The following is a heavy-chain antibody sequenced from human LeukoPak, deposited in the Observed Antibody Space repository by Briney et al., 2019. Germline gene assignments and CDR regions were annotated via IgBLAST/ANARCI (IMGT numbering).Heavy chain of an antibody. CDR3: ASGYCSGGSCYSGY. CDR2: VNESGGT. V-gene: IGHV4-34*01. D-gene: IGHD2-15*01. CDR1: IDSFSNYH. J-gene: IGHJ4*02. Sequence: SETLSLTCAVYIDSFSNYHWNWIRQTPAKGMEWIGEVNESGGTNISPSLRSRVILSVETSKNQFSLKVSSVTAADTAVYYCASGYCSGGSCYSGYWGQGTLITVSS.